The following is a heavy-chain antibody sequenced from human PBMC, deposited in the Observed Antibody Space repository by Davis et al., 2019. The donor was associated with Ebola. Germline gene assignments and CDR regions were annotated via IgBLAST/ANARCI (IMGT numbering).Heavy chain of an antibody. CDR3: TSLLYCSGGSCHSGY. CDR1: GFTFSGSA. D-gene: IGHD2-15*01. CDR2: IRSKANSYAT. Sequence: PSETLSLTCAASGFTFSGSAMHWVRQASGKGLEWVGRIRSKANSYATAYAASVKGRFTISRDDSKNTAYLQMNSLKTEDTAVYYCTSLLYCSGGSCHSGYWGQGTLVTVSS. V-gene: IGHV3-73*01. J-gene: IGHJ4*02.